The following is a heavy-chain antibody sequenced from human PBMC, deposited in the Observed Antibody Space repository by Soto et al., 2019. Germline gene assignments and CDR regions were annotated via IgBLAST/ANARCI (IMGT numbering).Heavy chain of an antibody. J-gene: IGHJ6*02. V-gene: IGHV1-46*01. CDR3: ARVNGGYDFWSGYARHYYYGMDV. CDR2: INPSGGST. CDR1: GYTFTSYY. D-gene: IGHD3-3*01. Sequence: GASVKVSCKASGYTFTSYYMHWVRQAPGQGLEWMGIINPSGGSTSYAQKFQGRVTMTRDTSTSTVYMELSSLRSGDTAVYYCARVNGGYDFWSGYARHYYYGMDVWGQETTVTVS.